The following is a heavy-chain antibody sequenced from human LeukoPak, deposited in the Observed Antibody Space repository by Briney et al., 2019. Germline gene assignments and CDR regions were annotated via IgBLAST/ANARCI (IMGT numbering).Heavy chain of an antibody. V-gene: IGHV1-69*13. J-gene: IGHJ6*02. CDR2: IIPIFGTA. Sequence: ASVKVSCKASGGTFSSYAISWVRQAPGQGLEWMGGIIPIFGTANYAQKFQGRVTITADESTSTAYMELSSLRSEDTAVYYCARXPYDSSGYYGSYYYYGMDVWGQGTTVTVSS. CDR1: GGTFSSYA. CDR3: ARXPYDSSGYYGSYYYYGMDV. D-gene: IGHD3-22*01.